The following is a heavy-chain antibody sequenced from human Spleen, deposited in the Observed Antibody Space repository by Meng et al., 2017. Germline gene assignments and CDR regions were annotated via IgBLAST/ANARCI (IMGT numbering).Heavy chain of an antibody. J-gene: IGHJ4*02. V-gene: IGHV1-2*06. D-gene: IGHD2-21*01. Sequence: ASVKVSCKASGYTFPDYWLRWVRRAPGQGLEWMGHIIPNSGDTLYAPKFQGRVSMTADTSIGTAYVELSGLRSDDTAIYYCVRDENISLGKLFGDYWGQGTLVTVSS. CDR3: VRDENISLGKLFGDY. CDR1: GYTFPDYW. CDR2: IIPNSGDT.